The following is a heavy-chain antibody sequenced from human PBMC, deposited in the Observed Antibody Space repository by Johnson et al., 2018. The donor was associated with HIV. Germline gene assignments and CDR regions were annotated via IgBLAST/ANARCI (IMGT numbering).Heavy chain of an antibody. CDR3: AKDSSFAYSNSHPRIAFDI. CDR1: GFTFDDYA. CDR2: ISWNSGSI. J-gene: IGHJ3*02. D-gene: IGHD6-6*01. Sequence: VQLVESGGGLVQPGRSLRLSCAASGFTFDDYAMHWVRQAPGKGLEWVSVISWNSGSIGYADSVKGRFTISRDNDKNSLYLQMNSLRAEATALYYCAKDSSFAYSNSHPRIAFDIWGQGTMVTVSS. V-gene: IGHV3-9*01.